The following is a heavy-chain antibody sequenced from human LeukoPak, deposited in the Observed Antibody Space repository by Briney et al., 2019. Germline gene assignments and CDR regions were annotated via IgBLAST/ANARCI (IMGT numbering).Heavy chain of an antibody. V-gene: IGHV4-59*08. CDR3: ARQEGYCSGGSCYSDYNWFDP. CDR1: GGSISSYY. D-gene: IGHD2-15*01. CDR2: IYYSGST. Sequence: PSETLSLTCTGSGGSISSYYWSWIRQPPGKGLEWIGYIYYSGSTNYNPSLESRVTISVDTSKNQFSLKLSSVTAADTAVYYCARQEGYCSGGSCYSDYNWFDPWGQGTLVTVSS. J-gene: IGHJ5*02.